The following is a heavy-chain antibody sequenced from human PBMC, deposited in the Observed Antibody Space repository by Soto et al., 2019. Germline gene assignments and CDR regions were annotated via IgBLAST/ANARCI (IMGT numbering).Heavy chain of an antibody. CDR1: GYTFTSYA. J-gene: IGHJ4*02. CDR3: ARVPPTYYYDSSGYYGFDY. V-gene: IGHV1-18*01. CDR2: ISAYNGNT. Sequence: ASVKVSCKASGYTFTSYAISWVRQAPGQGLEWMGWISAYNGNTNYAQKLQGRVTMTTDTSTSTAYMELRSLRSDDTAVYYCARVPPTYYYDSSGYYGFDYWGQGTLVTVSS. D-gene: IGHD3-22*01.